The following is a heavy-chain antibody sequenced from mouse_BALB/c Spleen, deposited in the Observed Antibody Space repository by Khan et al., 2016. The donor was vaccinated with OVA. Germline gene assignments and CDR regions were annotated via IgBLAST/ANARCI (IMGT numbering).Heavy chain of an antibody. J-gene: IGHJ3*01. D-gene: IGHD1-2*01. Sequence: QVQLQQSGAELARPGASVKLSCKASGYTFTDYYINWVKQRTGQGLEWIGEISPGSGDTYYNEKFKGKATLTVDKSSTTAYMQLSSLTSEASAVYSCARRNYFGYTFAYWGQGTLVTVSA. V-gene: IGHV1-77*01. CDR3: ARRNYFGYTFAY. CDR1: GYTFTDYY. CDR2: ISPGSGDT.